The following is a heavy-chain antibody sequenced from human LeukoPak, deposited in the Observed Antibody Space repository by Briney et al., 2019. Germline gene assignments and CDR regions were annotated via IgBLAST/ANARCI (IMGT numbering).Heavy chain of an antibody. CDR3: ARGRRCSGGSCYSGHLDAFDI. CDR1: GGTFSSYT. V-gene: IGHV1-69*02. D-gene: IGHD2-15*01. J-gene: IGHJ3*02. CDR2: IIPILGIA. Sequence: SVKVSCKASGGTFSSYTISWVRQAPGQGLEWMGRIIPILGIANYAQKFQGRVTITADKSTSTAYMELSSLRSEDTAVYYCARGRRCSGGSCYSGHLDAFDIWGQGTMVTVSS.